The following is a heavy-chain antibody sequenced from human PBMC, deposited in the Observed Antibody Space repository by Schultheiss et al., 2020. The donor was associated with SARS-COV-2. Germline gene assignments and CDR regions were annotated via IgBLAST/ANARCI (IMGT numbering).Heavy chain of an antibody. V-gene: IGHV1-58*02. CDR3: ARVLIAVAARSSAVYFDY. Sequence: SVKVSCKASGFTFTSSAMQWVRQARGQRLEWIGWIVVGSGNTNYAQKFQERDTITRDMSTSTAYMELSSLRSDDTAVYYCARVLIAVAARSSAVYFDYWGQGTLVTVSS. J-gene: IGHJ4*02. D-gene: IGHD6-19*01. CDR2: IVVGSGNT. CDR1: GFTFTSSA.